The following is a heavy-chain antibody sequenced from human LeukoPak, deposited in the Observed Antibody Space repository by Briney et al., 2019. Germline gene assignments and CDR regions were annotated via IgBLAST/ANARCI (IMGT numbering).Heavy chain of an antibody. Sequence: KPSETLSLACTVSGYSISSGYYWGWIRQPPGKGLEWIGSIYHSGSTYYNPSLKSRDTISVDTSKNQFSLKLSSVTAADTAVYYCARDLRGSDAFDIWGQGTMVTVSS. V-gene: IGHV4-38-2*02. CDR1: GYSISSGYY. CDR2: IYHSGST. J-gene: IGHJ3*02. CDR3: ARDLRGSDAFDI.